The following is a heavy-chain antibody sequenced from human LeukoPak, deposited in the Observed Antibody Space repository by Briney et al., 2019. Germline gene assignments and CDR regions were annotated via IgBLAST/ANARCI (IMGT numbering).Heavy chain of an antibody. D-gene: IGHD4-17*01. Sequence: SETLSRTCTVSGGSISSYYWSWLRQPPGKGLEWIGYIYYSGSTNYDPSLKSRVTISVDTSKNQFSLKLSSVTAADTAVYYCARSPYGDYPMDVWGKGTTVTVSS. CDR2: IYYSGST. CDR3: ARSPYGDYPMDV. CDR1: GGSISSYY. J-gene: IGHJ6*03. V-gene: IGHV4-59*01.